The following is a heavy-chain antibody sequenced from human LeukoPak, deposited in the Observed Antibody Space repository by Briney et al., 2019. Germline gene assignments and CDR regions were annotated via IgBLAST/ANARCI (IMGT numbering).Heavy chain of an antibody. Sequence: GGSLRLSCAASGFTFSSYGMHWVRQAPGKGLEWVAVISYDGSNKYYADSVKGRFTISRDNSKNTLYLQMNSLRAEDTAVYYCARGDTMVRGVTGAFDIWGQGTMVTVSS. CDR3: ARGDTMVRGVTGAFDI. CDR2: ISYDGSNK. D-gene: IGHD3-10*01. CDR1: GFTFSSYG. J-gene: IGHJ3*02. V-gene: IGHV3-30*03.